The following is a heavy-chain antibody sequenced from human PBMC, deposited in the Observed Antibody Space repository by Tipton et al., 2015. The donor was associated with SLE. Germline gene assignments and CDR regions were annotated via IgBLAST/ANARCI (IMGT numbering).Heavy chain of an antibody. D-gene: IGHD3-10*02. J-gene: IGHJ4*02. CDR1: GYTFTSYG. V-gene: IGHV1-18*01. CDR3: ARHVRGQQLDEV. Sequence: QLVQSGAEVKKPGASVKVSCKASGYTFTSYGISWVRQAPGQGLEWMGWISPHNHNTEYAQKFQGRVTMTADTSTSAAYLELRSLRSDDTAMYYCARHVRGQQLDEVWGQGTLVTVSS. CDR2: ISPHNHNT.